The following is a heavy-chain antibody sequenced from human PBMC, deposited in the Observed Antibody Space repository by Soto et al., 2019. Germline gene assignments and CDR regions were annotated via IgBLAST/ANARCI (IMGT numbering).Heavy chain of an antibody. CDR1: GGSFSSYA. D-gene: IGHD3-16*01. V-gene: IGHV1-69*12. Sequence: QVQLVQSGAEVKKPGSSVKVSCKTSGGSFSSYAFSWVRQAPGQGLEWMGGIIPIFDTPNYAQKFQGRVTITADESTSTAYMDLSSLRFEDTAVYYCAIEVAVIGGPPTYYFDYWGQGTLVTVSS. CDR3: AIEVAVIGGPPTYYFDY. J-gene: IGHJ4*02. CDR2: IIPIFDTP.